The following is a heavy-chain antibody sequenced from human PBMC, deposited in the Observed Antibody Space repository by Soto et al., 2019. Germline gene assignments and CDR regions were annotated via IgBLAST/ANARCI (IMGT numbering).Heavy chain of an antibody. J-gene: IGHJ4*02. D-gene: IGHD3-10*01. V-gene: IGHV4-34*01. CDR1: GGSFSGYY. CDR2: INHSGST. CDR3: ATMRRINMVRGATPFDY. Sequence: PSETLSLTCAVYGGSFSGYYWSWIRQPPGKGLEWIGEINHSGSTNYNPSLKSRVTISVDTSKNQFSLKLSSVTAADTAVYYCATMRRINMVRGATPFDYWGQGTLVTVSS.